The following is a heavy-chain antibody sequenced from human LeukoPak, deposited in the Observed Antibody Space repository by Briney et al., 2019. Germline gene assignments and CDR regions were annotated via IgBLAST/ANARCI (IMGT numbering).Heavy chain of an antibody. V-gene: IGHV3-23*01. J-gene: IGHJ4*02. CDR2: ISGSGSHT. Sequence: GGSLRLSCETSGFIFSNCWMTWVRQAPGKGLEWVSSISGSGSHTYYADSVQGRFTVSRDNSKNTVNLHLNTVRAEDTAVYYCAKDQEWDSGYSYGSDYWGQGTLVTVSS. CDR1: GFIFSNCW. D-gene: IGHD5-18*01. CDR3: AKDQEWDSGYSYGSDY.